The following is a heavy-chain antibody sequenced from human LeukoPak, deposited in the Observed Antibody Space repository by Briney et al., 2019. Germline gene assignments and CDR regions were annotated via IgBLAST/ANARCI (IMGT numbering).Heavy chain of an antibody. D-gene: IGHD1-26*01. J-gene: IGHJ4*02. CDR1: GFTFSSYW. Sequence: GGSLRLSCAASGFTFSSYWMSWVRQAPGKGLEWVSAISGSGGSTYYADSVKGRFTISRDNSKNTLYLQMNSLRAEDTAVYYCANSVSTSGSLPYYFDYWGQGTLVTVSS. CDR2: ISGSGGST. CDR3: ANSVSTSGSLPYYFDY. V-gene: IGHV3-23*01.